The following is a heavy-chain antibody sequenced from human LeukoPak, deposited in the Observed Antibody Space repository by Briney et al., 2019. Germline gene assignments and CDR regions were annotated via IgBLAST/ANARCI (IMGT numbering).Heavy chain of an antibody. Sequence: ASVKVSCKASGYTFTSYAMNWVRQAPGQGLEWVGWINTNTGNPTYAQGFTGRFVFSLDTSVSTAYLQISSLKAEDTAVYYCASTAPEAVLFDFDYWGQGTLVTVSS. D-gene: IGHD6-19*01. CDR3: ASTAPEAVLFDFDY. J-gene: IGHJ4*02. CDR2: INTNTGNP. V-gene: IGHV7-4-1*02. CDR1: GYTFTSYA.